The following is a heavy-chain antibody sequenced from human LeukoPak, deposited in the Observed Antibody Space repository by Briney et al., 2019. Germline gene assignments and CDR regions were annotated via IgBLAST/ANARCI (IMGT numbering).Heavy chain of an antibody. Sequence: PGGSLRLSCAASGFTFSSYAMSWVRQAPGKGLEWVSAISGSGGSTYYADSVKGRFTISRDNSKNTLYLQMNSLRADDTALYYCARGGTSAAGLFDYWGQGTLVTVSS. J-gene: IGHJ4*02. V-gene: IGHV3-23*01. CDR1: GFTFSSYA. CDR2: ISGSGGST. D-gene: IGHD6-13*01. CDR3: ARGGTSAAGLFDY.